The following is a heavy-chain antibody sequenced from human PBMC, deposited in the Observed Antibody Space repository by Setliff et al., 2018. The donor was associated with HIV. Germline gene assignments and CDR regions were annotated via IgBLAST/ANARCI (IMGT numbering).Heavy chain of an antibody. V-gene: IGHV3-48*01. CDR3: ARDSTYYYYGMDV. J-gene: IGHJ6*02. CDR2: ISSSSTTI. Sequence: HPGGSLRLSCAASGFAFQSYSVNWVRQAPGKGLEWLSYISSSSTTIYYADSVRGRFTISRDNSKNTLYLQMNSLRAEDTAVYYCARDSTYYYYGMDVWGQGTTVTVSS. CDR1: GFAFQSYS. D-gene: IGHD3-3*02.